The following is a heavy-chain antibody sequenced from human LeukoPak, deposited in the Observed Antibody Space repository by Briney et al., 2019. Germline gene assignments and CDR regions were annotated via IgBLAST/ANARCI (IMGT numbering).Heavy chain of an antibody. D-gene: IGHD4-23*01. CDR3: ARGATVVYYYYGMDV. CDR2: ISAYNGNT. Sequence: ASVKVSCKASGYTFTSYGISWLRQAPGQGLEWMGWISAYNGNTNYAQKLQGRVTMTTDTSTSTAYMELRSLRSDHTAVYYCARGATVVYYYYGMDVWGQGTTVTVSS. CDR1: GYTFTSYG. J-gene: IGHJ6*02. V-gene: IGHV1-18*01.